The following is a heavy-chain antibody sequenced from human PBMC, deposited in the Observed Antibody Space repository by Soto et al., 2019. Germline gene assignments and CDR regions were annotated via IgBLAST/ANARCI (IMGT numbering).Heavy chain of an antibody. CDR1: GLTISGKKY. CDR3: ATWNEREHAYDV. J-gene: IGHJ3*01. D-gene: IGHD1-1*01. CDR2: LYDVDGS. Sequence: DVQLVESGGGLIQPGESLRLSCAAFGLTISGKKYVAWVHQAPGKGLEWVSALYDVDGSFYADSVKGRFTTSSDSSKTTVYLQMHDLRHDDTGVYYCATWNEREHAYDVWGQGTTVTVSS. V-gene: IGHV3-53*01.